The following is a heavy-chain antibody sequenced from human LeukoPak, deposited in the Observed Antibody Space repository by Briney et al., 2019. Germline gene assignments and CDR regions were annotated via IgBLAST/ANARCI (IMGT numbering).Heavy chain of an antibody. CDR3: AREGTPGLRSKKYSSSWYVPY. D-gene: IGHD6-13*01. V-gene: IGHV3-30-3*01. J-gene: IGHJ4*02. Sequence: QPGGSLRLSCAASGFTFSSYAMHWVRQAPGKGLEWVAVISYDGSNKYYADSVKGRFTISRDNSKNTLYLQMNSLRAEDTAVYYCAREGTPGLRSKKYSSSWYVPYWGQGTLVTVSS. CDR2: ISYDGSNK. CDR1: GFTFSSYA.